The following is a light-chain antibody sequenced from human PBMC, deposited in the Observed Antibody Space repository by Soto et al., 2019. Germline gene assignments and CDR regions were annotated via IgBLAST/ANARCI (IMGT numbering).Light chain of an antibody. CDR3: SSYAGSDNLV. V-gene: IGLV2-8*01. Sequence: QSVLTQPPSASGSPGQSVTISCTGTSSDVGNYNFVSWYQHHPGKAPKVMIYEVNKRPSGVPDRFSGSKSGNTASLTVSGLQAEDEADYYCSSYAGSDNLVFGGGTKLTVL. CDR1: SSDVGNYNF. CDR2: EVN. J-gene: IGLJ2*01.